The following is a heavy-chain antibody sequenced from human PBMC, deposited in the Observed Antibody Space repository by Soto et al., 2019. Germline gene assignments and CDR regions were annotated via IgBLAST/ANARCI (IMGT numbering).Heavy chain of an antibody. Sequence: SGPTLVNPTQTLTLTCSFSGFSLTTRPVGVGWIRQAPGKALEWRAFVYWYDETRNSPSLKSRPTVIRHTSRNQVFLILANLTPVNTATYYFAHRLGGYTWNDGYFDSWGQGTLVTVSS. J-gene: IGHJ4*02. CDR2: VYWYDET. CDR3: AHRLGGYTWNDGYFDS. CDR1: GFSLTTRPVG. V-gene: IGHV2-5*01. D-gene: IGHD1-20*01.